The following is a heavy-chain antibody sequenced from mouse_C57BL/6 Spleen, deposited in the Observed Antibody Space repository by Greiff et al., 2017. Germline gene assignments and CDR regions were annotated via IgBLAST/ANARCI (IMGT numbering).Heavy chain of an antibody. D-gene: IGHD2-1*01. CDR2: IYPGDGDT. Sequence: QVQLKQSGPELVKPGASVKISCKASGYAFSSSWMNWVKQRPGKGLEWIGRIYPGDGDTNYNGKFKGKATLTADKSSSTAYMQLSSLTSEDSAVYFCASFYYGNYAWFAYWGQGTLVTVSA. CDR1: GYAFSSSW. J-gene: IGHJ3*01. V-gene: IGHV1-82*01. CDR3: ASFYYGNYAWFAY.